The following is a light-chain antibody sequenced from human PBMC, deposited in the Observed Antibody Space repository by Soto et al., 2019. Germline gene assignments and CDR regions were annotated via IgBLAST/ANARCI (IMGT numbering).Light chain of an antibody. J-gene: IGLJ1*01. CDR2: DVS. Sequence: QSALAQPASVSGSPGQSITISCTGTSSDVGSYNSVSWYQQYPGKAPTLMIHDVSNRPSGVSNRFSGSKSGNTASLTISGLQAEDEADFYCSSFTSSSSYVFGCGTKVTVL. V-gene: IGLV2-14*03. CDR3: SSFTSSSSYV. CDR1: SSDVGSYNS.